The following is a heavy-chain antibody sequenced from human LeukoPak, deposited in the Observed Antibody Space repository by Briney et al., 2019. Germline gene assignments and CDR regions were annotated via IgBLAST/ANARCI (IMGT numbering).Heavy chain of an antibody. J-gene: IGHJ4*02. CDR2: IYSGDST. CDR1: GFTVSSNY. V-gene: IGHV3-53*01. D-gene: IGHD2-21*02. CDR3: ARDATPDCGGDCYSAFFDH. Sequence: PGGSLRLSCAASGFTVSSNYMSWVRQAPGKGLEWVSVIYSGDSTYYADSVKGRFTISRDNSKNTLYLEMNSLRAEDTAVYYCARDATPDCGGDCYSAFFDHWGQGTLVTVSS.